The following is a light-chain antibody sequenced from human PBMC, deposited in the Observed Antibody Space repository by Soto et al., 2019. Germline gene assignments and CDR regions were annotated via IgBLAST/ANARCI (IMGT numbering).Light chain of an antibody. V-gene: IGLV1-44*01. CDR1: SSNIGRNT. J-gene: IGLJ2*01. Sequence: QSVLTQPPSASGTPGQRVTISCSGSSSNIGRNTVNWYQQLPGTAPKLLIYSNNQRPSGVPDRFSGSKSGTSASLAISGLQSEDEADYYCAAWDDSLNVSFGGGTKLTVL. CDR3: AAWDDSLNVS. CDR2: SNN.